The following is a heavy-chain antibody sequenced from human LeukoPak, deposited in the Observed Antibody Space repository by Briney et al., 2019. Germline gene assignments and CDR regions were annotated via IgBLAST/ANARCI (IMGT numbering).Heavy chain of an antibody. J-gene: IGHJ5*02. D-gene: IGHD6-19*01. V-gene: IGHV4-59*08. Sequence: SETLSLTCTVSGGSISSYYWSWIRQPPGKGLEWIGYIYYSGSTNYNPPLKSRVTISVDTSKNQFSLKLSSVTAADTAVYYCASTGAVAGPNWFDPWGQGTLVTVSS. CDR3: ASTGAVAGPNWFDP. CDR1: GGSISSYY. CDR2: IYYSGST.